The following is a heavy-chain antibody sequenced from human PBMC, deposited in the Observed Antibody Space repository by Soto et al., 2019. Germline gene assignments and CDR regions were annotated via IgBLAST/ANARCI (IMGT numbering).Heavy chain of an antibody. CDR3: ARDRGYSYGATYYYDSSGYTLPYYFDY. J-gene: IGHJ4*02. V-gene: IGHV1-69*13. Sequence: SVRVSCKASGGTFSSYAISWVRQAPGQGLEWMGGIIPIFGTANYAQKFQGRVTITADESTSTAYMELSSLRSEDTAVYYCARDRGYSYGATYYYDSSGYTLPYYFDYWGQGTLVTVSS. CDR1: GGTFSSYA. D-gene: IGHD3-22*01. CDR2: IIPIFGTA.